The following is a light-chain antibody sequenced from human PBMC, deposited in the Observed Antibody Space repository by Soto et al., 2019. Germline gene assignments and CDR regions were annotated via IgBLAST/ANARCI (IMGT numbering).Light chain of an antibody. Sequence: DIQMTQSPSSLSASVGDRVTITCRASQSISNYLNRYQQKPGKAPKLLMYAISTLQSGDPSRFGGSGSGTEFTLTISSLQPDDFATYYCQQSYSTPYTVGQGTKVDIK. V-gene: IGKV1-39*01. J-gene: IGKJ2*01. CDR1: QSISNY. CDR3: QQSYSTPYT. CDR2: AIS.